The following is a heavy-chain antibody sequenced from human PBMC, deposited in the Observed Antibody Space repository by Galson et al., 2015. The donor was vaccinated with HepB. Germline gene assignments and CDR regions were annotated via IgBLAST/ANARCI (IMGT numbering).Heavy chain of an antibody. D-gene: IGHD3-16*01. CDR1: GFTLRSFA. Sequence: YLLLSCAASGFTLRSFALSWVRQAPGKGLEWVSFLSGGGGATYYADSVKGLFIISRDSSNNTLSLQMNSLRADDSAVYYCAKTFRNAFDVWGQGTTVTVSS. CDR2: LSGGGGAT. CDR3: AKTFRNAFDV. V-gene: IGHV3-23*01. J-gene: IGHJ3*01.